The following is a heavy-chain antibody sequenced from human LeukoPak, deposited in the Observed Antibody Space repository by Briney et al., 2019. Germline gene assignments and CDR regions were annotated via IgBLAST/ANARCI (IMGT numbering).Heavy chain of an antibody. J-gene: IGHJ4*02. CDR3: ARDDGGNSASDY. Sequence: SVKVSFKASGGTFSSYAISWVRQAPGQGLEWMGRIIPIFGTANYAQKFQGRVTITTDESTSTAYMELSSLRSEDTAAYYCARDDGGNSASDYWGQGTLVTVSS. V-gene: IGHV1-69*05. CDR2: IIPIFGTA. CDR1: GGTFSSYA. D-gene: IGHD4-23*01.